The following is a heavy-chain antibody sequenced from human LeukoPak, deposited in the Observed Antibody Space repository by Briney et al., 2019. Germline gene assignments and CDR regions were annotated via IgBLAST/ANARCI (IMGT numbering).Heavy chain of an antibody. D-gene: IGHD1-26*01. CDR2: IKQDGSEK. CDR3: ARASTRVVGASYYYYGMDV. CDR1: GFTFSSYW. J-gene: IGHJ6*02. Sequence: GGSLRLSCAASGFTFSSYWMSWVRQAPGKGLEWVANIKQDGSEKYYVDSVKGRFTISRDNAKNSLYLQMNSLRAEDTAVYYCARASTRVVGASYYYYGMDVWGQGTTVTVSS. V-gene: IGHV3-7*01.